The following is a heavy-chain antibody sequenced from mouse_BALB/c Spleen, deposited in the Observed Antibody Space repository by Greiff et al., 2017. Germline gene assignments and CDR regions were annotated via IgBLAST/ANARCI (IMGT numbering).Heavy chain of an antibody. CDR1: GYTFTSYW. CDR3: ARKGYWGNYEEYYFDY. CDR2: INPSNGRT. Sequence: QVHVKQPGAELVKPGASVKLSCKASGYTFTSYWMHWVKQRPGQGLEWIGEINPSNGRTNYNEKFKSKATLTVDKSSSTAYMQLSSLTSEDSAVYYCARKGYWGNYEEYYFDYWGQGTTLTVSS. J-gene: IGHJ2*01. V-gene: IGHV1S81*02. D-gene: IGHD2-1*01.